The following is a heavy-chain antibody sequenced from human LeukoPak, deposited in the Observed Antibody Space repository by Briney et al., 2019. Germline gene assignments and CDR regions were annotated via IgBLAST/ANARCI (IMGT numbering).Heavy chain of an antibody. CDR1: GGSFSGYY. CDR3: ANSANYGGNSGFFDY. Sequence: SETLSLTCAVYGGSFSGYYWSWIRQPPGKGLEWIGEINHSGSTNYNPSLKSRVTISADTSKNQFSLKLTSVTAADTAVYYCANSANYGGNSGFFDYWGQGTLVTVSS. V-gene: IGHV4-34*01. CDR2: INHSGST. J-gene: IGHJ4*02. D-gene: IGHD4-23*01.